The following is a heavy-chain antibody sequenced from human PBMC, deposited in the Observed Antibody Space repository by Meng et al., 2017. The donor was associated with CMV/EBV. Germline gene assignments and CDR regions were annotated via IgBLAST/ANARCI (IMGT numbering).Heavy chain of an antibody. D-gene: IGHD3-3*01. CDR1: GGSFSRYA. CDR3: VRVLGDFCSGFGTQDYYYHNMDV. Sequence: SVKVSCKSSGGSFSRYAFSWVRQAPGQGLEWVGGIVPFFPTTNYAQKFQGRITMTADESTTTAHMELRSLRSEDTAVYYCVRVLGDFCSGFGTQDYYYHNMDVWGPGTTVTVSS. V-gene: IGHV1-69*13. J-gene: IGHJ6*02. CDR2: IVPFFPTT.